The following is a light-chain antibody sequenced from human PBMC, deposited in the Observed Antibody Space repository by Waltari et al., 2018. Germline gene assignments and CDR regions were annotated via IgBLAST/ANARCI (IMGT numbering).Light chain of an antibody. J-gene: IGLJ3*02. Sequence: SALTQPRSVSGSPGQSVTISCTGTTSDVGGYTYVSWYQHNPGKAPKLMIFDVTHRPSGVPERFSGSKSANTASLTISGLQAEDEADYYCCSFAGTYTWVVGGGTKVTVL. V-gene: IGLV2-11*01. CDR2: DVT. CDR3: CSFAGTYTWV. CDR1: TSDVGGYTY.